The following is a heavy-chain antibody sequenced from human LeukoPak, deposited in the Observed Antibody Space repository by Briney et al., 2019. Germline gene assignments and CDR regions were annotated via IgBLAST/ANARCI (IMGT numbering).Heavy chain of an antibody. CDR1: GGTFSSYA. J-gene: IGHJ5*02. Sequence: ASVKVSCKASGGTFSSYAISWVRQAPEQGLEWMGRIIPIFGKANYAQKFQGRVTITTDESTSTAYMELSSLRSEDTAVYYCARDLIKYSSPFMNWFDPWGQGTLVTVSS. CDR2: IIPIFGKA. V-gene: IGHV1-69*05. D-gene: IGHD6-6*01. CDR3: ARDLIKYSSPFMNWFDP.